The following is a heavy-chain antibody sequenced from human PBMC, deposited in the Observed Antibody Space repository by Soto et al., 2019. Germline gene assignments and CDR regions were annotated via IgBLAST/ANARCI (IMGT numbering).Heavy chain of an antibody. Sequence: GGSLRLSCAASGFTFSDYAMSWVRQAPGKGLEWVSYISGGISGSGGTTYYADSVKGRFTISRDNSKNTLYLQMSSLRAEDTDVYYCAKVMVKNWFDPWGQGTLVTVSS. CDR2: ISGSGGTT. V-gene: IGHV3-23*01. CDR1: GFTFSDYA. J-gene: IGHJ5*02. CDR3: AKVMVKNWFDP. D-gene: IGHD5-18*01.